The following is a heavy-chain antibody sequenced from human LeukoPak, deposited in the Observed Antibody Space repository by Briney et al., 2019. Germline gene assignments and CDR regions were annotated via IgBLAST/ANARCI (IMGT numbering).Heavy chain of an antibody. CDR3: ARHPEGMDV. V-gene: IGHV4-59*08. J-gene: IGHJ6*02. CDR2: IYYSGSN. CDR1: GGSISSYY. Sequence: PSETLSLTCTVSGGSISSYYWSWIRQPPGKGLEWIGYIYYSGSNNYKPSLKSRVTISVDTSKNQFSLKLSSVTAADTAVYYCARHPEGMDVWGQGTTVTVSS.